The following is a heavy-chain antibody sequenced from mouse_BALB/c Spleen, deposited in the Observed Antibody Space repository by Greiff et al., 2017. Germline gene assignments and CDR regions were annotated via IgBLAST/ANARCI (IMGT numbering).Heavy chain of an antibody. D-gene: IGHD1-1*01. J-gene: IGHJ4*01. CDR1: GFTFSSYG. Sequence: EVMLVESGGDLVKPGGSLKLSCAASGFTFSSYGMSWVRQTPDKRLEWVATISSGGSYTYYPDSVKGRFTISRDNAKNTLYLQMSSLKSEDTAMYYCARHDYYGSSYVDYYAMDYWGQGTSVTVSS. CDR3: ARHDYYGSSYVDYYAMDY. V-gene: IGHV5-6*01. CDR2: ISSGGSYT.